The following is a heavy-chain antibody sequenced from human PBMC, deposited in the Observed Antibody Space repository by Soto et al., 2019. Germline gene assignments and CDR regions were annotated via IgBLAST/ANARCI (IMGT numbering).Heavy chain of an antibody. D-gene: IGHD3-10*01. J-gene: IGHJ4*02. CDR1: VFTFSNYW. V-gene: IGHV3-74*01. CDR3: ATAESYRFQH. Sequence: XGSLRLSCAASVFTFSNYWIQCVRQAPGEGLVWVSRINPDATTINYADSVKGRFTVSRDNAKNTLYLQMNSLRAEDTAVYYCATAESYRFQHWGQGTLDSVSS. CDR2: INPDATTI.